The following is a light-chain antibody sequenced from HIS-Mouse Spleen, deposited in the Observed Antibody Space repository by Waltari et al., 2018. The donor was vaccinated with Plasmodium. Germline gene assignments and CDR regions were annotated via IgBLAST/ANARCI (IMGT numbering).Light chain of an antibody. CDR2: RNN. CDR1: SSNIGSNY. CDR3: AAWDDSLSGWV. J-gene: IGLJ3*02. V-gene: IGLV1-47*01. Sequence: QSVLTQPPSASGTPGQRVTIPCSGRSSNIGSNYVYWYQQLPGTAPKLLIYRNNQRPSGVPDRVSGSKSGTSAALAISGVRSEDEADYYCAAWDDSLSGWVFGGGTKLTVL.